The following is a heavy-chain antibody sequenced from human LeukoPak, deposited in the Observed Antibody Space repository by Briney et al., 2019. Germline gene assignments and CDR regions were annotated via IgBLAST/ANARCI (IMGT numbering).Heavy chain of an antibody. Sequence: PGGSLRLSCAASGFTVSSNYMSWVRQAPGKRLEWVSVIYSGGSTYYADSVKGRFTISRDNSKNTLYFQMNSLRAEDTAVYYCARVAFRSSSYISGIEYWGQGTLVTVSS. D-gene: IGHD6-6*01. CDR1: GFTVSSNY. CDR3: ARVAFRSSSYISGIEY. V-gene: IGHV3-53*01. J-gene: IGHJ4*02. CDR2: IYSGGST.